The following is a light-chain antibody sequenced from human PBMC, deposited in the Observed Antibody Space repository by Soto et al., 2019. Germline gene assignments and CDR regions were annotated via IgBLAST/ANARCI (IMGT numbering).Light chain of an antibody. CDR3: GTWDSSLSAEV. CDR2: DNN. J-gene: IGLJ3*02. CDR1: SSNIGGTNY. V-gene: IGLV1-51*01. Sequence: QSVLTQPPSASGTPGQKVFISCSGSSSNIGGTNYAYWYQQLPGAAPKLLIYDNNKRPSGIPDRFSGSKSGTSATLGITGLQTGDEADYYCGTWDSSLSAEVFGGGTQLTVL.